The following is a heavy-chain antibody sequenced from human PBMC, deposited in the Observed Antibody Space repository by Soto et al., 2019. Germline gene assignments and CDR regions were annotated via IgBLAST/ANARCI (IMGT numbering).Heavy chain of an antibody. CDR2: IIPIFGTT. Sequence: SVKVSGKASGGTFSSYTINWVRQAPGQGLEWMGGIIPIFGTTNYAKKFQGRVTITADESTSTAYMELSSLRSEDTAVYYCARYASSGNNSVWYTFDPWGQGTLVTVSS. V-gene: IGHV1-69*13. J-gene: IGHJ5*02. CDR1: GGTFSSYT. D-gene: IGHD6-19*01. CDR3: ARYASSGNNSVWYTFDP.